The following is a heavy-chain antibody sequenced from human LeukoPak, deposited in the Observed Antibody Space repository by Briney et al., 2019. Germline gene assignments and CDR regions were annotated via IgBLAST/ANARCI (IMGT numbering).Heavy chain of an antibody. J-gene: IGHJ4*02. V-gene: IGHV3-21*01. CDR2: ISSSSSYI. Sequence: GGSLRLSCAASGFTFSSYSMNWVRQAPGKGLEWVSSISSSSSYIYYADSVKGRFTISRDNAKNSLYLQMNSLRAEDTAVYYCARDLKWELLPGAFDYWGQGTLVTVSS. CDR1: GFTFSSYS. D-gene: IGHD1-26*01. CDR3: ARDLKWELLPGAFDY.